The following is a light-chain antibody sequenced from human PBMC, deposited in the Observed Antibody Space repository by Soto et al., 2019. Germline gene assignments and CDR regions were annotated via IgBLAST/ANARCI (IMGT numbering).Light chain of an antibody. J-gene: IGLJ2*01. CDR3: SSYTTSYTQV. V-gene: IGLV2-14*03. Sequence: QSALTQPASVSGSPGQSITISCTGTSSDVGGYNYVSWYQHHPGKVPKLMIYDVSNRPSGISNRFSGSKSGNTASLTISGLQDEDEADYYCSSYTTSYTQVFGGGTKLTVL. CDR2: DVS. CDR1: SSDVGGYNY.